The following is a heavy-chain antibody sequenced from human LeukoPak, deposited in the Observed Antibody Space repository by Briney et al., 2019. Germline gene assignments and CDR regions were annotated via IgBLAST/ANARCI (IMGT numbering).Heavy chain of an antibody. V-gene: IGHV3-30*18. CDR1: GFTFSSYG. Sequence: GGSLRLSCAASGFTFSSYGMHWVRQAPGKGLEGVAVISYDGSNKYYADSVKGRFTISRDNSKNTLYLQMNSLRAEDTAVYYCAKASYYFDYWGQGTLVTVSS. CDR2: ISYDGSNK. CDR3: AKASYYFDY. J-gene: IGHJ4*02.